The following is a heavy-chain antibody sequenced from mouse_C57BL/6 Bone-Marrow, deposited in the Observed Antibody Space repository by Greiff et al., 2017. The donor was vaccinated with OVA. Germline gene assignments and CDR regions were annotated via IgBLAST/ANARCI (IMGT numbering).Heavy chain of an antibody. CDR3: TDYGHWYFDV. J-gene: IGHJ1*03. CDR1: GFTFSNYW. Sequence: EVKLMESGGGLVQPGGSMKLSCVASGFTFSNYWINWVRQSPEKGLEWVAQIRLKSDNYATHYAESVKGRFTISRDDSKSSVYLQMNNLRAEDTGIYYCTDYGHWYFDVWGTGTTVTVSS. D-gene: IGHD1-1*02. V-gene: IGHV6-3*01. CDR2: IRLKSDNYAT.